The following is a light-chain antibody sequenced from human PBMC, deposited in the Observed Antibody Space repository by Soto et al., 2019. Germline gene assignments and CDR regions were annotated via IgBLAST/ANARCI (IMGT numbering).Light chain of an antibody. CDR2: DPS. V-gene: IGKV3-11*01. CDR1: QSVSSY. Sequence: EIVLTQSPAPLSLSPGERATLSCRARQSVSSYLAWYQQKPGQAPRLLIYDPSNTATCILARFSGSGSGTAFTLTISSREHEDVAVYYCQQRSNWPPYTFGQGTKLEIK. CDR3: QQRSNWPPYT. J-gene: IGKJ2*01.